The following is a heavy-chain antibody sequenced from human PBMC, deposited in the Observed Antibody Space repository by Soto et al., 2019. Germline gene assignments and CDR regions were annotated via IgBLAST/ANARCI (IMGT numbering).Heavy chain of an antibody. J-gene: IGHJ4*02. CDR3: TCFLLAS. V-gene: IGHV1-46*01. Sequence: QVRLVQSGAEVREPGASVKVSCKASGYTFTRYRVHWVRQAPGQGLECMAIINPNDGTTTYTQKFQGRVTVTSDTSTSTVHMELSSLTSEDTAVYYCTCFLLASWGQGTLVTVSS. CDR1: GYTFTRYR. CDR2: INPNDGTT. D-gene: IGHD3-16*01.